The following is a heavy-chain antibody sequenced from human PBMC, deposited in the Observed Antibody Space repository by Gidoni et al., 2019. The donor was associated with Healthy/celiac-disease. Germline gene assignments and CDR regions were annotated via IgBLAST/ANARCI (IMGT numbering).Heavy chain of an antibody. D-gene: IGHD2-15*01. V-gene: IGHV4-34*01. CDR1: GGSFSGYY. CDR3: ASYPRIRTFDY. J-gene: IGHJ4*02. Sequence: QVQLQQCGAGLLKPSETLSLTCAVYGGSFSGYYWSWIRQPPGKGLEWIGEINHSGSTNYNPSLKSRVTISVDTSKNQFSLKLSSVTAADTAVYYCASYPRIRTFDYWGQGTLVTVSS. CDR2: INHSGST.